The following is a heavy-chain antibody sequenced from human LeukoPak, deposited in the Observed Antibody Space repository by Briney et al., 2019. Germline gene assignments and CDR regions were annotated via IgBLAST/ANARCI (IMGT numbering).Heavy chain of an antibody. J-gene: IGHJ5*02. V-gene: IGHV1-46*01. CDR2: INPSGGST. CDR3: ATGALRFLEWRENWFDP. CDR1: GYTFTSYY. Sequence: KPGASVKVSCKASGYTFTSYYMHWVRQAPGQGLEWMGIINPSGGSTSYAQKFQGRVTITRDTSASTAYMELSSLRSEDTAVYYCATGALRFLEWRENWFDPWGQGTLVTVSS. D-gene: IGHD3-3*01.